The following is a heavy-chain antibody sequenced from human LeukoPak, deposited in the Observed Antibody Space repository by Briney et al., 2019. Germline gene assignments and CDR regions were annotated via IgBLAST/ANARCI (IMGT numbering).Heavy chain of an antibody. CDR1: GFTFSNFA. D-gene: IGHD6-19*01. CDR2: TSYDGSNK. Sequence: GGSLRLSCAASGFTFSNFAMHWVRQAPGKGLEWVAVTSYDGSNKYYADSVKGRFTISRDNSENTLYLQMNILRAEDTAVYYCARDMEQWLVQDWYFDLWGRGTLVTVSS. V-gene: IGHV3-30-3*01. J-gene: IGHJ2*01. CDR3: ARDMEQWLVQDWYFDL.